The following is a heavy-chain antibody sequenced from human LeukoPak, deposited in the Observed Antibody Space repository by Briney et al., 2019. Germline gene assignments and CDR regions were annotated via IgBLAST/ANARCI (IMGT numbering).Heavy chain of an antibody. CDR3: AGHYDILTGYWYYFDY. V-gene: IGHV4-39*01. Sequence: NPSETLSLTCTVSGGSISSSSYYWGWIRQPPGKGLEWIGSIYYSGSTYYNPSLNRRVTISVATSKNQFSLNLSSVTAADTAVYYCAGHYDILTGYWYYFDYWGQGTLVTVSS. D-gene: IGHD3-9*01. J-gene: IGHJ4*02. CDR2: IYYSGST. CDR1: GGSISSSSYY.